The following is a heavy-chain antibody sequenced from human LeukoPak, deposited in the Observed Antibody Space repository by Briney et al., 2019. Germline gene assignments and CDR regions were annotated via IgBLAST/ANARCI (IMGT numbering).Heavy chain of an antibody. V-gene: IGHV3-73*01. Sequence: GESLKLSCAASGFTFSDSAMHWVRQASGKGLEWVGRIRSKANSYATAYGASVKGRFTISRDESKNTAYLQMNSLKTEDTAVYFCTRRAGGCSSSRCYDYWGQGILVTVSS. CDR1: GFTFSDSA. CDR2: IRSKANSYAT. CDR3: TRRAGGCSSSRCYDY. J-gene: IGHJ4*02. D-gene: IGHD2-2*01.